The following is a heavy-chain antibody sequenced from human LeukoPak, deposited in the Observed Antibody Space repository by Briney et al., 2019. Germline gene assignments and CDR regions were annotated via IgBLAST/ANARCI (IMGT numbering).Heavy chain of an antibody. V-gene: IGHV3-15*01. J-gene: IGHJ4*02. CDR3: TTSLTSGAYIDY. D-gene: IGHD2-15*01. CDR1: GLTFTNAW. Sequence: GGSLRLSCAASGLTFTNAWMTWVRQAPGKGLEWVGRIKSKTDGGTTDYAAPVKGRFTISRDDSKNALYLQMNRLKIEDTAVYYCTTSLTSGAYIDYWGQGTLVTVYS. CDR2: IKSKTDGGTT.